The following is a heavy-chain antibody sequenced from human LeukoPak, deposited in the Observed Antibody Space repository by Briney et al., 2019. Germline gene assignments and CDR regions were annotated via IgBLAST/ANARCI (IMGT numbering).Heavy chain of an antibody. J-gene: IGHJ4*02. CDR3: AKGHYYDSSGYDY. CDR1: GFTFSSYG. D-gene: IGHD3-22*01. V-gene: IGHV3-23*01. CDR2: ISGSGGST. Sequence: GGSLRLSCAASGFTFSSYGMSWVRQAPGKGLEWVSAISGSGGSTYYADSVKGRFTISRDNSKNTLYLQMNSLRAEDTAVYYCAKGHYYDSSGYDYWGQGTLVTVSS.